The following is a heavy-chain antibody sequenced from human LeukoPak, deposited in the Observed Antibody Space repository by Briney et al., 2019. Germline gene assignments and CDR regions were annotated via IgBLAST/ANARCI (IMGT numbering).Heavy chain of an antibody. CDR1: GGSISSYY. CDR3: ARSLGYGDYADLDY. CDR2: IYTSGST. J-gene: IGHJ4*02. V-gene: IGHV4-4*07. Sequence: SETLSLTCTVSGGSISSYYWSWIRQPAGKGLEWIGRIYTSGSTNYNPSLKSRVTMSVDTSKNQFSLKLSSVTAADTAVYYCARSLGYGDYADLDYWGQGTLVTVSS. D-gene: IGHD4-17*01.